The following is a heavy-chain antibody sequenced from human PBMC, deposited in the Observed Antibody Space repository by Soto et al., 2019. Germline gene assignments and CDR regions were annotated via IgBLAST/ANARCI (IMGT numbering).Heavy chain of an antibody. J-gene: IGHJ4*02. D-gene: IGHD5-12*01. CDR2: ISYDGSNK. V-gene: IGHV3-30*18. Sequence: GGSLRLSCAASGFTFSSYGMHWVRQAPGKGLEWVAVISYDGSNKYYADSVKGRFTISRDNSKNTLYLQMNSLRAEDTAVYYSAKDSRHMVATLSYFDYWGQGTLVTVSS. CDR3: AKDSRHMVATLSYFDY. CDR1: GFTFSSYG.